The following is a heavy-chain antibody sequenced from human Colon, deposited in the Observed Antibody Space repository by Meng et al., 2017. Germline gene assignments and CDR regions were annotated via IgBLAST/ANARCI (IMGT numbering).Heavy chain of an antibody. J-gene: IGHJ4*02. CDR2: INAANGDT. D-gene: IGHD3-16*01. CDR3: VSLYSYGDF. Sequence: QVQFVQSWAEVKRPGASGKVSCKASGYTFTNYLLHWVRQAPGQRPEWMGRINAANGDTKYSQKFQGRVTITRDTSATTAYMELSSLKSEDTAVYYCVSLYSYGDFWGQGTLVTVSS. V-gene: IGHV1-3*01. CDR1: GYTFTNYL.